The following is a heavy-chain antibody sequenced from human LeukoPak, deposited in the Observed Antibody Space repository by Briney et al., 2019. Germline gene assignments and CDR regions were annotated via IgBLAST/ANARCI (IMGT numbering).Heavy chain of an antibody. CDR2: IYSGGST. Sequence: PGGSLRLSCAASGFTFSSYAMHWVRQAPGKGLEWVSVIYSGGSTYYADSVKGRFTISRDNAKNSLYLQMNSLRAEDTAVYYCARDSRITMVRGVPTFDYWGQGTLVTVSS. V-gene: IGHV3-NL1*01. J-gene: IGHJ4*02. CDR1: GFTFSSYA. CDR3: ARDSRITMVRGVPTFDY. D-gene: IGHD3-10*01.